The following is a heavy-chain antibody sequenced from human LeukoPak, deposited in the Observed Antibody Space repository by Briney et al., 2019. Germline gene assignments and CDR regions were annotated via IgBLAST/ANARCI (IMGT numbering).Heavy chain of an antibody. CDR1: GFTFSSYA. J-gene: IGHJ4*02. D-gene: IGHD1-1*01. Sequence: GGSLRLSCAASGFTFSSYAMHWVRQAPGKGLEWVAVISYDGSNKYYADSVKGRFPISRDNSKNTLYLQMNSLRAEDTAVYYCARSNVNEPFYFDYWGQGTLVTVSS. CDR3: ARSNVNEPFYFDY. CDR2: ISYDGSNK. V-gene: IGHV3-30-3*01.